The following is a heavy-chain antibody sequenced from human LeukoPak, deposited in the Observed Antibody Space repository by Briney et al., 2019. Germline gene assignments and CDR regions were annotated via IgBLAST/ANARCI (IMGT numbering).Heavy chain of an antibody. D-gene: IGHD6-19*01. V-gene: IGHV1-2*02. CDR3: ARRVFSGWGYYFDY. J-gene: IGHJ4*02. CDR1: GYSFTGYY. CDR2: INPKSGGT. Sequence: ASVKVSCKASGYSFTGYYLDWVRQAPGQGLEWMGWINPKSGGTNYAQKFPGRVTMTRDMSISTAYMELSSLRSDDTAIYYCARRVFSGWGYYFDYWGQGTLVTVSS.